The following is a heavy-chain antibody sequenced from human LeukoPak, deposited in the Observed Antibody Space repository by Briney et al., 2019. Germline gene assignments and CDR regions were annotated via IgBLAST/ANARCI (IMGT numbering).Heavy chain of an antibody. D-gene: IGHD3-3*01. Sequence: NPSETLSLTCTVSGGSISSGGYYWSWIRQHPGKGLEWIGYIYYSGSTNYNPSLKSRVTISVDTSKNQFSLKLSSVTAADTAVYYCARWSPTEIYFDYWGQGTLVTVSS. CDR1: GGSISSGGYY. V-gene: IGHV4-61*08. CDR3: ARWSPTEIYFDY. CDR2: IYYSGST. J-gene: IGHJ4*02.